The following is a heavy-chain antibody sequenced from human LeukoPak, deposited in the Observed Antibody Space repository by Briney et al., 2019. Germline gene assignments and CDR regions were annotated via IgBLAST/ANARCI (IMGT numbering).Heavy chain of an antibody. J-gene: IGHJ3*02. D-gene: IGHD3-22*01. CDR1: GFTFSSYG. CDR2: ISYDGSNK. CDR3: AKIEGLYDDSSGYPGLREAFDI. V-gene: IGHV3-30*18. Sequence: GGSLRLSCAASGFTFSSYGMHWVRQAPGKGLEWVAVISYDGSNKYYADSVKGRFTISRDNSKNTLYLQMNSLRAEDTAVYYCAKIEGLYDDSSGYPGLREAFDIWGQGTMVTVSS.